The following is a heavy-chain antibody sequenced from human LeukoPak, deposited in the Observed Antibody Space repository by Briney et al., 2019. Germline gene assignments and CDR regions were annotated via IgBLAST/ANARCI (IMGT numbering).Heavy chain of an antibody. CDR2: IIPILGIA. Sequence: SVKVSCKASGYTFTSYGISWVRQAPGQGLEWMGRIIPILGIANYAQKFQGRVTITADKSTSTAYMELSSLRSEDTAVYYCAREGYSSSWYVYWGQGTLVTVSS. V-gene: IGHV1-69*04. CDR3: AREGYSSSWYVY. J-gene: IGHJ4*02. D-gene: IGHD6-13*01. CDR1: GYTFTSYG.